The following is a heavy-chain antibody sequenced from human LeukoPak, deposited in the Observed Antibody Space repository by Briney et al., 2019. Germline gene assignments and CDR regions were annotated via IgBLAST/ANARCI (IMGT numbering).Heavy chain of an antibody. V-gene: IGHV3-15*01. J-gene: IGHJ4*02. CDR3: TTDPGGDDFDY. D-gene: IGHD2-21*01. Sequence: GGSLRLSCAASGFTFSSYAMSWVRQAPGKGLEWVGRIKSKTDGGTTDYAAPVKGRFTISRDDSKNTLYLQMNSLKTEDTAVYYCTTDPGGDDFDYWGQGTLVTVSS. CDR1: GFTFSSYA. CDR2: IKSKTDGGTT.